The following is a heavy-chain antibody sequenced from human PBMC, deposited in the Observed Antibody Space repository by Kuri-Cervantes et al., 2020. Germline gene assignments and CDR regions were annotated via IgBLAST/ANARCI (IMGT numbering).Heavy chain of an antibody. V-gene: IGHV1-46*01. CDR2: INPSGGST. Sequence: ASVKVSCKASGYTFTSYAMHWVRQAPGQRLEWMGIINPSGGSTSYAQKFQGRATMTRDTSTSTVYMELSSLRSEDTAVYYCASLAGNPPGTYYYYYMDVWGKGTTVTVSS. J-gene: IGHJ6*03. D-gene: IGHD1-14*01. CDR1: GYTFTSYA. CDR3: ASLAGNPPGTYYYYYMDV.